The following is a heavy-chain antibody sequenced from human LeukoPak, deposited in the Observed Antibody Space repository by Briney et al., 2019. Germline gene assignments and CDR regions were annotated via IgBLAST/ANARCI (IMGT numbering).Heavy chain of an antibody. CDR1: GFTFSSYS. Sequence: GGSLRLSCAASGFTFSSYSMNWVRQAPGKGLEWVSYISSSSSTIYYADSVKGRFTISRDNAKNSLYLQMNSLRAEDTAVYYCVRMVRGVFYGMDVWGQGTTVTASS. CDR2: ISSSSSTI. V-gene: IGHV3-48*04. J-gene: IGHJ6*02. D-gene: IGHD3-10*01. CDR3: VRMVRGVFYGMDV.